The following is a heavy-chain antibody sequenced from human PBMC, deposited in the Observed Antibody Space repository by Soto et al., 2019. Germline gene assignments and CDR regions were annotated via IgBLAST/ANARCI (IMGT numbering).Heavy chain of an antibody. CDR3: ARAGAAVTTHFDL. CDR1: GYTFSIFG. D-gene: IGHD4-17*01. CDR2: MSGSNGNT. J-gene: IGHJ4*02. V-gene: IGHV1-18*01. Sequence: QVQLVQSGAEVKKPGASVKVSCKVSGYTFSIFGITWVRQVPGQRLEWMGWMSGSNGNTDYVQKFRGRVTLTTDTPTSTAYMELRGLTSDDTAVYYCARAGAAVTTHFDLWGQGTLVTVSS.